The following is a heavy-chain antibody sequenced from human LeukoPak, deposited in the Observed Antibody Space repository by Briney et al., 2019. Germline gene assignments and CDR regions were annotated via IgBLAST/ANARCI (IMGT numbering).Heavy chain of an antibody. CDR3: AKDQLGGYSY. CDR1: GLSFSDHW. V-gene: IGHV3-7*01. D-gene: IGHD5-12*01. CDR2: IKQDGSVK. Sequence: GGSLRLSCAASGLSFSDHWMTWVRHPPGKGLEWVATIKQDGSVKYYLDSVKGRFTISRDNAKNTLYLQMNSLRAEDTAVYYCAKDQLGGYSYWGQGTLVTVSS. J-gene: IGHJ4*02.